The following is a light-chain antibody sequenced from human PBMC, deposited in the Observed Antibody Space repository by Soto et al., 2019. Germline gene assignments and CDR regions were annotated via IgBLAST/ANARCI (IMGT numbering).Light chain of an antibody. Sequence: IQLTQSPSSLSASVVDSVTITCRSSKAIGSSFAWYRQKPGKVPEVLIYGASTLQNGVPSRFSGSGSGTDFTLTISRLEPEDFAVYYCQQSSRSPVTFGQGTRLEIK. CDR3: QQSSRSPVT. J-gene: IGKJ5*01. CDR1: KAIGSS. V-gene: IGKV1-9*01. CDR2: GAS.